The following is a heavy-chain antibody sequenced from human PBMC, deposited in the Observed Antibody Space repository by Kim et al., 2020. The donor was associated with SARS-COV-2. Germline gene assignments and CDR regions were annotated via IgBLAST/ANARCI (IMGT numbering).Heavy chain of an antibody. V-gene: IGHV3-48*03. CDR3: ARDSSGYEPGGSDYYYYGMDV. J-gene: IGHJ6*02. CDR1: GFTFSSYE. CDR2: ISSSGSTI. Sequence: GGSLRLSCAASGFTFSSYEMNWVRQAPGKGLEWVSYISSSGSTIYYADSVKGRFTISRDNAKNSLYLQMNSLRAEDTAVYYCARDSSGYEPGGSDYYYYGMDVWGQGTTVTVSS. D-gene: IGHD5-12*01.